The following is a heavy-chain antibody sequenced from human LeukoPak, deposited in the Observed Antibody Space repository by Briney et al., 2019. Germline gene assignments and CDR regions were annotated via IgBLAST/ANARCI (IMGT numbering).Heavy chain of an antibody. V-gene: IGHV4-59*12. CDR2: IYYSGST. Sequence: PSETLSLTCTVSGGSISSYYWSWIWQPPGKGLEWIGYIYYSGSTNYNPSLKSRVTISVDTSKNQFSLKLSSVTAADTAVYYCAREFGSGSYNYYYYYSYMDVWGKGTTVTISS. J-gene: IGHJ6*03. CDR1: GGSISSYY. CDR3: AREFGSGSYNYYYYYSYMDV. D-gene: IGHD3-10*01.